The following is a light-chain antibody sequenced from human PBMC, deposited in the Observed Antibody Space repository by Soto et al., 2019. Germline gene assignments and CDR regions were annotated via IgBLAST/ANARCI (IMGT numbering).Light chain of an antibody. V-gene: IGLV1-44*01. Sequence: QSVLTQPPSTSGTPGQRVTISCTGSSSDIGTNLVYWYQLVPGTAPKLLIYGNEERPSGVPGRFSGSKTGPKASLAIGGLQSEDDADYYCAAWDGSLNGVLFGGGTKLTVL. CDR2: GNE. CDR1: SSDIGTNL. J-gene: IGLJ2*01. CDR3: AAWDGSLNGVL.